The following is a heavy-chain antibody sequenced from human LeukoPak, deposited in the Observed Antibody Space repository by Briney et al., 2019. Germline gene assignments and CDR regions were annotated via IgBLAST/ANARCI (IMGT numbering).Heavy chain of an antibody. CDR2: ISSSGSTT. CDR3: ARDGPRSVGGTSYFDY. CDR1: RFTFSSYE. J-gene: IGHJ4*02. D-gene: IGHD6-25*01. V-gene: IGHV3-48*03. Sequence: GSLRLSCAASRFTFSSYEMNWVRQAPGRGLEWVSYISSSGSTTYYADSVKGRFTISRDNAKNSLYLQMNSLRAEDTAVYYCARDGPRSVGGTSYFDYWGQGTLVTVSS.